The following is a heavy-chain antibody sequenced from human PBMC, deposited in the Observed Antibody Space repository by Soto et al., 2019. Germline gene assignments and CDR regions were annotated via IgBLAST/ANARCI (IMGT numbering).Heavy chain of an antibody. D-gene: IGHD4-17*01. Sequence: ASVKVSCKASGYTFTSYYMHWVRQAHGQGLGWMGIINPSGGSTSYAQKFQGRVTMTRDTSTSTVYMELSSLRSEDTAVYYCARAALHEHADYGGSYFDYWGQGTLVTVSS. V-gene: IGHV1-46*01. CDR2: INPSGGST. CDR1: GYTFTSYY. J-gene: IGHJ4*02. CDR3: ARAALHEHADYGGSYFDY.